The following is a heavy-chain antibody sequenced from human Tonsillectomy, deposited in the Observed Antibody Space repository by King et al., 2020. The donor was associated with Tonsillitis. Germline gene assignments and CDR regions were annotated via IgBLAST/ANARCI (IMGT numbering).Heavy chain of an antibody. Sequence: VQLVESGGGLVQPGGSLRLSCAASGFTFSSYAMSWVRQAPGKGLEWVAAISGSGGSTYYAESVKGRFTISRDNSKNTLYLQMNSLRAEDTAVYYCAKQIEQWLVGHGAFDVLGQGTMVTVSS. CDR2: ISGSGGST. CDR1: GFTFSSYA. D-gene: IGHD6-19*01. CDR3: AKQIEQWLVGHGAFDV. V-gene: IGHV3-23*04. J-gene: IGHJ3*01.